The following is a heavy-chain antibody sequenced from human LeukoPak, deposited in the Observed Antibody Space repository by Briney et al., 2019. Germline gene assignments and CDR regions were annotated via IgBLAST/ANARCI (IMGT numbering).Heavy chain of an antibody. V-gene: IGHV3-9*01. Sequence: GGSLRLSCAASGFTFDDYAMHWVRQAPGKGLEWVSGISWNSGSIGYADSVKGRFTISRDNAKNSLYLQMNSLRTEDTALYYCAKDQYYDILTGYLDYWGQGTLVTVSP. CDR1: GFTFDDYA. CDR2: ISWNSGSI. D-gene: IGHD3-9*01. CDR3: AKDQYYDILTGYLDY. J-gene: IGHJ4*02.